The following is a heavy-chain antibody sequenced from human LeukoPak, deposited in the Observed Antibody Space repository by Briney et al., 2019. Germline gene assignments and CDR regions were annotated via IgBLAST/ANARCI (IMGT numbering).Heavy chain of an antibody. Sequence: ASVKVSCKASGYTFTGYYMHWVRQAPGQGLEWMGWINPNSGGTNYAQKFQGRVTMTRDTSISTAYMELSRLRSDDTAVYYCARGRSGSHRELAYWGQGTLVTVSS. CDR1: GYTFTGYY. J-gene: IGHJ4*02. D-gene: IGHD1-26*01. V-gene: IGHV1-2*02. CDR2: INPNSGGT. CDR3: ARGRSGSHRELAY.